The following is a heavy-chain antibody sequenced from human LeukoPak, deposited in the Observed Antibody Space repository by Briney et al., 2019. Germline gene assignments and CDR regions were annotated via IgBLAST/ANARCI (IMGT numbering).Heavy chain of an antibody. CDR1: GFTFSTFR. V-gene: IGHV3-74*01. Sequence: GGSLRLSCAASGFTFSTFRMHWVRQAPGKGLVWVSRINSDGSSTSYADSVKGRFTISRDNAKNTLSLQMNSLRAEDTAEYYCAGDYYDSSGRIGAFGIWGQGTMVTVSP. CDR2: INSDGSST. CDR3: AGDYYDSSGRIGAFGI. J-gene: IGHJ3*02. D-gene: IGHD3-22*01.